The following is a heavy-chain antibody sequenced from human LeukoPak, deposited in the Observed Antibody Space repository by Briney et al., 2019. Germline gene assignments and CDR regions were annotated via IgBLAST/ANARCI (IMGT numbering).Heavy chain of an antibody. Sequence: GGSLRLSCAASGITFSTYWMNWLRQAPGKGLKWGANIKQDGSAKYYVDSVKGRFTISRDNAKNSLYLQMNSLRVEDTALYYCARGYADYANWFDRWGQGTLVTVSS. V-gene: IGHV3-7*01. CDR1: GITFSTYW. CDR3: ARGYADYANWFDR. D-gene: IGHD4-17*01. CDR2: IKQDGSAK. J-gene: IGHJ5*02.